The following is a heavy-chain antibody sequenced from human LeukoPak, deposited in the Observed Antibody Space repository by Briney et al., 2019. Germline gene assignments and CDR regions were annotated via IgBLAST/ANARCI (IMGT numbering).Heavy chain of an antibody. J-gene: IGHJ4*02. V-gene: IGHV5-51*01. Sequence: GESLEISCKGSGYRFPGYWIGWVRQMPGKGLEWMGIIYPGASDTRYSPSFQGQVTISADKSISTAYLQWSSLKAADSAMYYCARAWNFDYWGQGTLVTVSS. CDR2: IYPGASDT. D-gene: IGHD1-1*01. CDR1: GYRFPGYW. CDR3: ARAWNFDY.